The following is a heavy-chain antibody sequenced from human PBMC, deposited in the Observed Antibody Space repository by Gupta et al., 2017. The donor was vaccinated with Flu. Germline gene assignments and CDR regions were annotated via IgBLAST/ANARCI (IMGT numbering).Heavy chain of an antibody. CDR1: GGSIKSNSYY. Sequence: QLQLQESGPGLVKPSESLSLTCSVSGGSIKSNSYYWGWIRQPPGKGLEWIGNIYYSGTTDYKPSLKSRVTISVDTSKNQFSLRLTSVTAADTAVYYCARQTSIAVSTDYYYILDVWGQGTTVTVSS. CDR3: ARQTSIAVSTDYYYILDV. CDR2: IYYSGTT. J-gene: IGHJ6*02. V-gene: IGHV4-39*01. D-gene: IGHD6-19*01.